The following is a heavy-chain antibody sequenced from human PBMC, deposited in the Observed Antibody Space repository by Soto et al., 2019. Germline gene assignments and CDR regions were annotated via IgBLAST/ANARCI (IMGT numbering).Heavy chain of an antibody. CDR1: GGSFSGYY. J-gene: IGHJ4*02. D-gene: IGHD3-22*01. CDR2: INHSGST. Sequence: SETLSLTCAVYGGSFSGYYRSWIRQPPGKGLEWIGEINHSGSTNYSPSLKSRVTISVDTSKNQFSLKLSSVTAADTAVYYCARLVGFNYDSSGFDYWGQGTLVTVSS. CDR3: ARLVGFNYDSSGFDY. V-gene: IGHV4-34*01.